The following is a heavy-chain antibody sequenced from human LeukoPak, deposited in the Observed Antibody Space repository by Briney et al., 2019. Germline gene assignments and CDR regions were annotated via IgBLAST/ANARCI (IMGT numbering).Heavy chain of an antibody. CDR1: GGTFSSYA. Sequence: ASVKVSCKASGGTFSSYAISWVRQAPGQELEWMGRIIPILGIANYAQKFQGRVTITADKSTSTAYMELSSLRSEDMAVYYCSGGYCSSTSCLYDYWGQGTLVTVSS. CDR3: SGGYCSSTSCLYDY. V-gene: IGHV1-69*04. D-gene: IGHD2-2*01. J-gene: IGHJ4*02. CDR2: IIPILGIA.